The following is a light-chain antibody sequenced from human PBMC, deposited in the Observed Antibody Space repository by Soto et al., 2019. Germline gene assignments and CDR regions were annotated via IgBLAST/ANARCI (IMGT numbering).Light chain of an antibody. CDR1: QGISSY. V-gene: IGKV1-8*01. Sequence: AIRMTKSPSSFSASTGDRVTITCRASQGISSYLAWYQQKPGKAPKLLIYAASTLQSGVPSRFSGSGSGTDFTLTISCLQSEDFATYYCHQYYSYPITFGQGTRLEIK. J-gene: IGKJ5*01. CDR2: AAS. CDR3: HQYYSYPIT.